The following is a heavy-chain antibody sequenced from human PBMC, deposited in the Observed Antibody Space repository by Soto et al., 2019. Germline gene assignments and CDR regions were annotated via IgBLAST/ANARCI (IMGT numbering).Heavy chain of an antibody. Sequence: SETLSLTCTVSGDSISSSNYYWGWIRQPPGKGLEWIGSIYYSGNTFHNPSLKSRVTISVDTSKNQFSLRLNSMTAADTAVYYCARDRVESGYPEYFQHWGQGTLVTVSS. V-gene: IGHV4-39*02. CDR1: GDSISSSNYY. CDR2: IYYSGNT. D-gene: IGHD3-22*01. J-gene: IGHJ1*01. CDR3: ARDRVESGYPEYFQH.